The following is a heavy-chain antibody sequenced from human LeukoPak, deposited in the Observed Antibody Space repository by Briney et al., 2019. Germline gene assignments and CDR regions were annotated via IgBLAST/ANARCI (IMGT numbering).Heavy chain of an antibody. CDR3: ARRVSGSYYSPIHYFDY. V-gene: IGHV4-34*01. Sequence: KPSETLSLTCAVYGGSFSGYYWSWNRQPPGKGLEWIGEINHSGSTNYNPSLKSRVTISVDTSKNQFSLKLSSVTAADTAVYYCARRVSGSYYSPIHYFDYWGQGTLVTVSS. CDR1: GGSFSGYY. CDR2: INHSGST. D-gene: IGHD1-26*01. J-gene: IGHJ4*02.